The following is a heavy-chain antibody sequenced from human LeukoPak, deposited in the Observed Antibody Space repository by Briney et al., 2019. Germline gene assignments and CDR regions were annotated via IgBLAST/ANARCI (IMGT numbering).Heavy chain of an antibody. Sequence: SETLPLTCTVSGGSVSSGSYYWSWIRQPPGKGLEWIGYIYYSGSTNYNPSLKSRVTISVDTSKNQFSLKLSSVTAADTAVYYCASAPYYDILTGYYIRYGMDVWGKGTTVTVSS. V-gene: IGHV4-61*01. CDR1: GGSVSSGSYY. D-gene: IGHD3-9*01. CDR3: ASAPYYDILTGYYIRYGMDV. J-gene: IGHJ6*04. CDR2: IYYSGST.